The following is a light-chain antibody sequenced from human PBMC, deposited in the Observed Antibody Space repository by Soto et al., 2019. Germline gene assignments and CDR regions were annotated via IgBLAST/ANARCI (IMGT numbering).Light chain of an antibody. J-gene: IGLJ1*01. CDR2: KDS. CDR3: QSADSSGTYV. V-gene: IGLV3-25*03. CDR1: ALPKQY. Sequence: SYELTQPPSVSVFPVQRARITCSGDALPKQYAYWYQQKPGQAPVLVIYKDSERPSGIPERFSGSSSGTTVTLTISGVQAEDEADYYCQSADSSGTYVFGAGTKVTVL.